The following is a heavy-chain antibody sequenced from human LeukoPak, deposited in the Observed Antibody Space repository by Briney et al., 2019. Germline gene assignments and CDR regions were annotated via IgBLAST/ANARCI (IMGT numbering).Heavy chain of an antibody. D-gene: IGHD3-3*01. CDR3: AVGVLLFFFDT. J-gene: IGHJ5*02. V-gene: IGHV4-59*08. CDR1: GGSISSYY. CDR2: IYYSGST. Sequence: SETLSLTCTVSGGSISSYYWSWIRQPPGKGLEWIGYIYYSGSTNYNPSLKSRLTTTADTSKNHFSLELSSVTAADTAVYYCAVGVLLFFFDTWGQGALVTVSS.